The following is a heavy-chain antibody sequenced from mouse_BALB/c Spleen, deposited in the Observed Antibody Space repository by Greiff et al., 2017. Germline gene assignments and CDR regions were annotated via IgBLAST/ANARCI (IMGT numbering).Heavy chain of an antibody. CDR1: GFTFSSFG. CDR2: ISRGSSTI. Sequence: EVQRVESGGGLVQPGGSRKLSCAASGFTFSSFGMHWVRQAPEKGLEWVAYISRGSSTIYYADTVKGRFTISRDNPKNTLFLQMPSLRSEDTAMYYCARSDYRYDRAMDYWGQGTSVTVSS. D-gene: IGHD2-14*01. J-gene: IGHJ4*01. CDR3: ARSDYRYDRAMDY. V-gene: IGHV5-17*02.